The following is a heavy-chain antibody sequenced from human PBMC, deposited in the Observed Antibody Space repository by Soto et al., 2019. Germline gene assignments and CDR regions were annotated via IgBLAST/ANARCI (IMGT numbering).Heavy chain of an antibody. CDR3: ASSQMVYAIPGAFDI. CDR1: GFTVSSNY. CDR2: IYSGGST. V-gene: IGHV3-53*01. Sequence: GGSLRLSCAASGFTVSSNYMSWVRQAPGKGLEWVSVIYSGGSTYYADSVKGRFTISRDNSKNTLDLQMNSRRAEDTALYYCASSQMVYAIPGAFDIGGQGTMVTVSS. D-gene: IGHD2-8*01. J-gene: IGHJ3*02.